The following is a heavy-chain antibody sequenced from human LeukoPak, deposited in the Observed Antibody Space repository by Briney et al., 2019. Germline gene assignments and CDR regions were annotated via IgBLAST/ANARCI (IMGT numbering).Heavy chain of an antibody. J-gene: IGHJ6*02. CDR2: ISYDGSNK. V-gene: IGHV3-30*04. Sequence: GRSLRLSCAASGFTFSSYAMHWVRQAPGKGLEWVAVISYDGSNKYYADSVKGRFTISRDNSKNTLYLQMNSLRAEDTAVYYCARGDYSSSWYPYYYYGMDVWGQGTTVTVSS. CDR3: ARGDYSSSWYPYYYYGMDV. CDR1: GFTFSSYA. D-gene: IGHD6-13*01.